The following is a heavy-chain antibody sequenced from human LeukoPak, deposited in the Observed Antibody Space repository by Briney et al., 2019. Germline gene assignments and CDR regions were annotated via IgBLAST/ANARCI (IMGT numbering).Heavy chain of an antibody. J-gene: IGHJ4*02. Sequence: ASVKVSCKASGGTFSSYAISWVRQAPGQGLEWMGRTIPILGIANYAQKFQGRVTITADKSTSTAYMELSSLRSEDTAVYYCARYSSGWSETTDYWGQGTLVTVSS. D-gene: IGHD6-19*01. CDR2: TIPILGIA. V-gene: IGHV1-69*04. CDR1: GGTFSSYA. CDR3: ARYSSGWSETTDY.